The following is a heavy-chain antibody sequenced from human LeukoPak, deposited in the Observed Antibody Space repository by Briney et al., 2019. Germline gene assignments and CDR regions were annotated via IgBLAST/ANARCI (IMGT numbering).Heavy chain of an antibody. CDR2: IWYDGSNK. Sequence: GRSLRLSCAASGFTFSSYGMHWVRQAPGKGLEWVAVIWYDGSNKYYADSVKGRFTISRDNSKNTLYLQVNSLRAEDTAVYYCARERTVPAAIWGAKGYYYYGMDVWGQGTTVTVSS. V-gene: IGHV3-33*01. CDR1: GFTFSSYG. CDR3: ARERTVPAAIWGAKGYYYYGMDV. J-gene: IGHJ6*02. D-gene: IGHD2-2*02.